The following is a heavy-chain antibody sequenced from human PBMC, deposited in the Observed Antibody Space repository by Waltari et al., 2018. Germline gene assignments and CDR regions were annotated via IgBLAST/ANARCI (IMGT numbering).Heavy chain of an antibody. Sequence: EVQLVETGGGLLQPGGSLRLSCSASGFTVSSNYMSWVRQAPGKGLEWVSVMYSGGSTYYADSVKGRFTISRDNSKNTLYLQMNSLRAEDTAVYYCARDRKGFDPWGQGTLVTVSS. CDR1: GFTVSSNY. CDR2: MYSGGST. J-gene: IGHJ5*02. V-gene: IGHV3-53*02. CDR3: ARDRKGFDP.